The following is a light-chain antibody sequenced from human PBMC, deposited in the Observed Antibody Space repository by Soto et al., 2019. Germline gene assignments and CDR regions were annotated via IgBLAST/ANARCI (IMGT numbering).Light chain of an antibody. J-gene: IGLJ7*01. Sequence: QAVVTQEPSFSVSPGGTVTLTCGLSSGSVSTNYYPSWYQQTPGQAPRTLIYNTNTRSSGVPDRFSGSILGNNAALTITGAQADDESDYYCVLYMGGGIWVFGGGTQLTVL. CDR1: SGSVSTNYY. CDR2: NTN. V-gene: IGLV8-61*01. CDR3: VLYMGGGIWV.